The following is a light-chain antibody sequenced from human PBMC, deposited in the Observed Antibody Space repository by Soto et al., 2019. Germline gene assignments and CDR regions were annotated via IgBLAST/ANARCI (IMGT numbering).Light chain of an antibody. CDR1: QDVLNNY. CDR3: QQFGNPPWT. Sequence: DIVLTQSPGTLSLSPGERATLSCRASQDVLNNYLAWFQQKPGQAPRLLISAISTRASGIPDRFSGSGSGTHFNLTISRLEPEDFEVYYCQQFGNPPWTFGQGTKVDIK. J-gene: IGKJ1*01. V-gene: IGKV3-20*01. CDR2: AIS.